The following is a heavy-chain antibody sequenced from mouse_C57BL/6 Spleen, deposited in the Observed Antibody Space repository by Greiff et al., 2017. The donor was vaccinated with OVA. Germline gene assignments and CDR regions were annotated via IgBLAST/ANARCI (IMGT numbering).Heavy chain of an antibody. V-gene: IGHV1-66*01. CDR3: ARSPDGYAMDY. J-gene: IGHJ4*01. Sequence: QVQLQQSGPELVKPGASVKISCKASGYSFTSYYIHWVKQRPGQGLEWIGWIYPGSGNTKYNEKFKGKATLTADTSSSTAYMQLSSLTSEDSAVYYCARSPDGYAMDYWGQGTSVTVSS. CDR2: IYPGSGNT. CDR1: GYSFTSYY.